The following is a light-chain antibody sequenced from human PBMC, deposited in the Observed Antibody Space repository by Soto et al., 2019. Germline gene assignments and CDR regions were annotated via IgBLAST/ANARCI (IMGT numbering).Light chain of an antibody. Sequence: IVLTQSPGTLSLSPGERATLSCRASQSVSSSSLAWYQQKPGQAPRLLIYGVSSRATGIPDRFSGSGSGPDFTLTIRRLEPEDFAVYYCHHYGNSPGCTFGQGTKLDIK. V-gene: IGKV3-20*01. CDR3: HHYGNSPGCT. CDR1: QSVSSSS. CDR2: GVS. J-gene: IGKJ2*02.